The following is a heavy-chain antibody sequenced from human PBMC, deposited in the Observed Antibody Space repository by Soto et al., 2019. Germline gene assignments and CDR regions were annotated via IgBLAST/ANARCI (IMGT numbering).Heavy chain of an antibody. D-gene: IGHD6-6*01. CDR1: GFTFSSYA. V-gene: IGHV3-23*01. CDR3: AKDRVEYSSSSGPSAVYYYYGMDV. Sequence: LRLSCAASGFTFSSYAMSWVRQAPGKGLEWVSAISGSGGSTYYADPVKGRFTISRDNSKNTLYLQMNSLRAEDTAVYYCAKDRVEYSSSSGPSAVYYYYGMDVWGQGTTVTVSS. J-gene: IGHJ6*02. CDR2: ISGSGGST.